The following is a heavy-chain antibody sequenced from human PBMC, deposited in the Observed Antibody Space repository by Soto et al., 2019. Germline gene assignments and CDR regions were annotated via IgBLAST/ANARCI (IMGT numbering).Heavy chain of an antibody. CDR1: GDSISSYY. J-gene: IGHJ4*02. Sequence: SETLSLTCTVSGDSISSYYWGWIRQPPGKGLEWIGYIFYSGDTSYNPSLKSRVTMSLDTSKNQFSLNLSSVTAADTAVYYCERHGDSHWSFQDWAQGALVPVSS. CDR2: IFYSGDT. D-gene: IGHD4-17*01. CDR3: ERHGDSHWSFQD. V-gene: IGHV4-59*08.